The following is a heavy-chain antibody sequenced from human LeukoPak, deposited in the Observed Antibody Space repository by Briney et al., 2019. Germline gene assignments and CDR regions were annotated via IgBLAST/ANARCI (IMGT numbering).Heavy chain of an antibody. CDR2: IYTSGST. V-gene: IGHV4-61*02. Sequence: SQTLSLTCTVPGGSISSGSYYWSWIRQPAGKGLEWIGRIYTSGSTNYNPSLKSRVTISVDTSKNQFSLKLSSVTAADTAVYYCARTPVRRFWSGYDYWGQGTLVTVSS. D-gene: IGHD3-3*01. CDR1: GGSISSGSYY. CDR3: ARTPVRRFWSGYDY. J-gene: IGHJ4*02.